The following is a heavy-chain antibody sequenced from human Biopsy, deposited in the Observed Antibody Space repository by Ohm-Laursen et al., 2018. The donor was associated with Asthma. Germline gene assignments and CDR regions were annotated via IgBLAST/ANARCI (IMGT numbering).Heavy chain of an antibody. CDR1: RFTYE. Sequence: SLRLSCAASRFTYEMHWVRQAPGKGLEWVAVISYDGSSIYYADSVKGRFTISRDNSKNTLSLQMNSLTAEDMAVYYCAKEGVAGTHIEDWGQGTLVTVSS. J-gene: IGHJ4*02. V-gene: IGHV3-30*04. CDR2: ISYDGSSI. CDR3: AKEGVAGTHIED. D-gene: IGHD6-19*01.